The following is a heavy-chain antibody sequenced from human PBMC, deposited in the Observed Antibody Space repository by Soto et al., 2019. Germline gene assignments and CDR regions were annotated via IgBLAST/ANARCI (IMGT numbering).Heavy chain of an antibody. Sequence: QVQLVESGGGVVLPGRSLRLSCEVSEFTFRSHGMHWVRQAPGKGLEWLAVISYDGTNTYYADSVEGRFTISRDNSKNTLYLQMHSLRVEDTAVYYCAKGKEWELPLSYLLDVWGQGTTVTVS. CDR3: AKGKEWELPLSYLLDV. CDR1: EFTFRSHG. D-gene: IGHD1-26*01. J-gene: IGHJ6*02. CDR2: ISYDGTNT. V-gene: IGHV3-30*18.